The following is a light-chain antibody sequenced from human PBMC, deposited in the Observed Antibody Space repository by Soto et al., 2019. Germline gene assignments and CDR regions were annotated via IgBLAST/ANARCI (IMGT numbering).Light chain of an antibody. CDR2: EVS. V-gene: IGLV2-14*01. J-gene: IGLJ1*01. CDR1: SSDVGGYNY. Sequence: QSALTQPASVSGSPGQSITISCTGTSSDVGGYNYVSWYQQHPGKAPKLMIYEVSNRPSGVANRFSGSKSGNTASLTISGLQAEDEDDYYCSSYTSSSTPRVFGTGTKVTVL. CDR3: SSYTSSSTPRV.